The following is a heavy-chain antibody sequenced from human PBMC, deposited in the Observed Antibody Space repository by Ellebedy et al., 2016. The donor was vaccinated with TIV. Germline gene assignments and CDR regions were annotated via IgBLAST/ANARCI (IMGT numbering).Heavy chain of an antibody. CDR3: ARGVLNSGYYSDY. J-gene: IGHJ4*02. CDR1: GFSLSTYW. V-gene: IGHV3-74*01. D-gene: IGHD3-22*01. CDR2: VSSDVTGP. Sequence: PGGSLRLSCAASGFSLSTYWMHWVRQVPGKGLEWVSRVSSDVTGPTYADSVMGRFIISRDNAKSTVYLQMFSLRPEYTAVYYCARGVLNSGYYSDYWGRGTLVTVSS.